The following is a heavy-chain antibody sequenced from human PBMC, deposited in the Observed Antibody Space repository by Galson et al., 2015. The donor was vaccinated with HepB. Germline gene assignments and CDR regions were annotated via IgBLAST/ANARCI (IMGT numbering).Heavy chain of an antibody. J-gene: IGHJ4*02. V-gene: IGHV3-15*01. CDR1: GFTFSNAW. D-gene: IGHD3-10*01. Sequence: SLRLSCAASGFTFSNAWMSWVRQAPGKGLEWVGRIKSKTDGGTTDYAAPVKGRFTISRDDSKNTLYLQMNSLKTEDTAVYYCITANPLLYFGELKNSFDCWGQGTLVTVSS. CDR3: ITANPLLYFGELKNSFDC. CDR2: IKSKTDGGTT.